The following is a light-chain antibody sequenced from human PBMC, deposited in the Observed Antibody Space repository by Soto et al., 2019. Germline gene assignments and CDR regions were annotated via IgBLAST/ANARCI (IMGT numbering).Light chain of an antibody. J-gene: IGKJ2*01. CDR2: AAS. Sequence: DIQMTQSPSSLSASVGDRVTITCRAGQIINTYLNWYQQKPGKAPKVLIYAASSLQSGVPSRFSGSGSGTDFTLTISSLQPEDFAAYYCQQSFSTPHTFGQGTNLEI. V-gene: IGKV1-39*01. CDR1: QIINTY. CDR3: QQSFSTPHT.